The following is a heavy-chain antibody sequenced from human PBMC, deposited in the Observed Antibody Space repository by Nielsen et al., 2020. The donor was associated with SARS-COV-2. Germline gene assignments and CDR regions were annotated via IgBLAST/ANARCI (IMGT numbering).Heavy chain of an antibody. CDR2: RAYCGNT. CDR3: ARGNGWFDP. J-gene: IGHJ5*02. D-gene: IGHD2-8*01. V-gene: IGHV4-39*06. CDR1: VRSISISSYY. Sequence: SETLSLTCTLSVRSISISSYYWGWIRHPPRKVLEWTGARAYCGNTYYTPSLKSRLSIYVDTSKNLFPLRLTSVTTADTGTYYCARGNGWFDPWGQGTRVTVSS.